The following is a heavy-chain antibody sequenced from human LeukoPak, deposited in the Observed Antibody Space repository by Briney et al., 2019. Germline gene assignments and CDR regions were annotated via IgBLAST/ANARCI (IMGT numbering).Heavy chain of an antibody. Sequence: PGGSLRLSCAASGFTFSSYAMHWVRQAPGKGLEWVAVIWYDGSNKYCADSVKGRFTISRDNSKNTLYLQMNSLRAEDTAVYYCARESRLLHAFDIWGQGTMVTVSS. CDR1: GFTFSSYA. J-gene: IGHJ3*02. V-gene: IGHV3-33*08. CDR2: IWYDGSNK. CDR3: ARESRLLHAFDI. D-gene: IGHD1-26*01.